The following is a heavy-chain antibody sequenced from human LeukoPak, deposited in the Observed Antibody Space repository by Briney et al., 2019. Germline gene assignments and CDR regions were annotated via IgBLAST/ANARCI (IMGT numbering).Heavy chain of an antibody. CDR3: ARGDSSGWFAETYYYYGMDV. CDR1: GFTFSSYG. D-gene: IGHD6-19*01. Sequence: GGSLRLSCAASGFTFSSYGMHWVRQAPGKGLEWVAVIWYDGSNKYYADSVKGRFTISRDNSKNTLCLQMNSLRAEDTAVYYCARGDSSGWFAETYYYYGMDVWGQGTTVTVSS. V-gene: IGHV3-33*01. J-gene: IGHJ6*02. CDR2: IWYDGSNK.